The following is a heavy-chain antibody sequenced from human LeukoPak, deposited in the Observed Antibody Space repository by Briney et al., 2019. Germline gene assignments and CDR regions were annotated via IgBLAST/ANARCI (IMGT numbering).Heavy chain of an antibody. CDR3: AKVEYCSGGSCYFFDY. CDR2: ISGSGGST. D-gene: IGHD2-15*01. V-gene: IGHV3-23*01. CDR1: GFTFSSYA. Sequence: GGSLRLSCAASGFTFSSYAMSWVRQAPGEGLEWVSAISGSGGSTYYADSVKGRFTISRDNSKNTLYLQMNSLRAEDTAVYYCAKVEYCSGGSCYFFDYWGQGTLVTVSS. J-gene: IGHJ4*02.